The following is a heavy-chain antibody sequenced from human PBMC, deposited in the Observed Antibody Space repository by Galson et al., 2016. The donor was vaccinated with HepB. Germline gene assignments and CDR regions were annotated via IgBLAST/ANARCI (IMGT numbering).Heavy chain of an antibody. D-gene: IGHD3-10*01. CDR3: ARDGHYSGRPLDC. J-gene: IGHJ4*02. CDR2: ISTYNGDT. Sequence: SVKVSCKASGYTFANYGMSWVRQAPGQGLEWMGWISTYNGDTDYAQKFQGRVTMTTDTSTSTVYMELRSLRSDDTAVYYCARDGHYSGRPLDCWGQGTLVTVSS. V-gene: IGHV1-18*04. CDR1: GYTFANYG.